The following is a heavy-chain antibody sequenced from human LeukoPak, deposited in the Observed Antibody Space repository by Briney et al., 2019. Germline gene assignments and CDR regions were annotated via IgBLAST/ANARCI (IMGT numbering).Heavy chain of an antibody. CDR2: ISYDGNNK. CDR1: GFTFSRYG. CDR3: AKGLGVGYCGDGSCYVYGMDV. Sequence: PGRSLRLSCAASGFTFSRYGMHWVRQAPGKGLEWVAVISYDGNNKYYADSVKGRFTISRDNSKNTLYLRVNSLRPEDTAVFYCAKGLGVGYCGDGSCYVYGMDVWGQGTTVTVSS. D-gene: IGHD2-15*01. J-gene: IGHJ6*02. V-gene: IGHV3-30*18.